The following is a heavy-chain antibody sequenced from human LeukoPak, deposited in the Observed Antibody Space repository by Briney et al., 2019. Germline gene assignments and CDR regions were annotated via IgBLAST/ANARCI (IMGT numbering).Heavy chain of an antibody. D-gene: IGHD2-2*01. J-gene: IGHJ4*02. CDR2: INWNGGST. Sequence: GGSLRLSCAASGFTSDDYGMSWVRQAPGKGLEWVSGINWNGGSTGYADSVKGRFTISRDNAKNSLYLQMNSLRAEDTALYYCARDCSSTSCYADWGQGTLVTVSS. V-gene: IGHV3-20*04. CDR3: ARDCSSTSCYAD. CDR1: GFTSDDYG.